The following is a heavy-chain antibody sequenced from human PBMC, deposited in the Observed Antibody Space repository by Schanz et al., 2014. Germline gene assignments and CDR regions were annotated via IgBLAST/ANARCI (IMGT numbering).Heavy chain of an antibody. CDR3: ARDGDFDY. J-gene: IGHJ4*02. CDR1: GFNFANHA. CDR2: ISSDGSKK. V-gene: IGHV3-30*03. Sequence: VQLVESGGGVVQPERSLRLSCAASGFNFANHAIHWVRQGQGNGLQWVAVISSDGSKKLYADSVKARFTISRDNSKNSVSLQMDSLRPEDTAVYFCARDGDFDYWGQGTLVTVSS.